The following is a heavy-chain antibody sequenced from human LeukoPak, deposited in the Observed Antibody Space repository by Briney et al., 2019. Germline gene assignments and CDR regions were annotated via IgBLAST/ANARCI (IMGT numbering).Heavy chain of an antibody. J-gene: IGHJ4*01. CDR2: INPNSDNT. CDR3: AVRGRNYIYDF. CDR1: GYTFSNFD. D-gene: IGHD3-3*01. V-gene: IGHV1-8*01. Sequence: GASVKVSCKASGYTFSNFDINWLRQATGQGLEWMGWINPNSDNTGYAQKFQGRVTMTRDTSTNTAYMELNSLTSEDTAVYYCAVRGRNYIYDFWGQGTLVTVSA.